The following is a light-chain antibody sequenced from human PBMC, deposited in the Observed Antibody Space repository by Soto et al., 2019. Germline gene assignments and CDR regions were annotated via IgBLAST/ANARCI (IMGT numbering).Light chain of an antibody. CDR2: KAS. CDR3: QQTDDFPLT. J-gene: IGKJ4*01. Sequence: DIPMTQSPSTLSGSVGDRVTITCRASQTISSWLAWYQQKPGKAPKLLIYKASTLKSGVPSRFSGSGSGTEFTLTISSLQPDDFASYFCQQTDDFPLTFGGGTKVEI. V-gene: IGKV1-5*03. CDR1: QTISSW.